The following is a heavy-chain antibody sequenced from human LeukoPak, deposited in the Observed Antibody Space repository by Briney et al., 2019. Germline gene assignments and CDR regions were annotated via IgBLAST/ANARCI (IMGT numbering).Heavy chain of an antibody. Sequence: GRSLRLSCAASGFTFSSYSMNWVRQAPGKGLEWVSSISSSSSYIYYADSVKGRFTISRDNAKNSLYLQMNSLRAEDTAVYYCARDRVVVAATLDYWGQGTLVTVSS. J-gene: IGHJ4*02. CDR3: ARDRVVVAATLDY. D-gene: IGHD2-15*01. CDR2: ISSSSSYI. V-gene: IGHV3-21*01. CDR1: GFTFSSYS.